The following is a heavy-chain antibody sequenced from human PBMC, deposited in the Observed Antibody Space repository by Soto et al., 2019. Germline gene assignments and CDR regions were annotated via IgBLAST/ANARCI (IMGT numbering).Heavy chain of an antibody. Sequence: GGSLRLSCAASGFTFSSYWMSWVRQAPGKGLERVANIKQDGSEKYYVDSVKGRFTISRDNAKNSLYLQMNSLRAEDTAVYYCARGITMIVVVIDGPYYFDYWGQGTLVTVSS. CDR3: ARGITMIVVVIDGPYYFDY. D-gene: IGHD3-22*01. V-gene: IGHV3-7*01. CDR1: GFTFSSYW. CDR2: IKQDGSEK. J-gene: IGHJ4*02.